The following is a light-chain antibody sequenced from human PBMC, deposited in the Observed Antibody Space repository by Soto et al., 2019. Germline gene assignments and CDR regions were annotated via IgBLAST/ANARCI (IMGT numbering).Light chain of an antibody. CDR1: QSISYW. CDR3: QQYNSFPLT. V-gene: IGKV1-5*01. J-gene: IGKJ4*01. Sequence: DVQMTQSASTLSASVGDTVTITCRASQSISYWLAWYQLKPGEAPKLLIYDASALPRGVPSRFSGSGSGTEFTLTISSLHPDDFATYYCQQYNSFPLTFGGGTKV. CDR2: DAS.